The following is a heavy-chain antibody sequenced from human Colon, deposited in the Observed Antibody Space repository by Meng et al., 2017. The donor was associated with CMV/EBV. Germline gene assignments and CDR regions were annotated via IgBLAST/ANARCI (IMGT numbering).Heavy chain of an antibody. J-gene: IGHJ6*02. CDR2: ISNINYI. D-gene: IGHD3-10*01. Sequence: GESLKISCEASGFIFKNYIMLWVRQAPGKGLEWVSSISNINYIYQADSVKGRFTISRDNAKNSLSLLMNSLRPEDTAVYYCARSYYYGLDVWGQGTTVTVSS. V-gene: IGHV3-21*01. CDR3: ARSYYYGLDV. CDR1: GFIFKNYI.